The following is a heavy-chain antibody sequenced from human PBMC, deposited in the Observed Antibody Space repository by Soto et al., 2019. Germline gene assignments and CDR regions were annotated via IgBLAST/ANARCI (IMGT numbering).Heavy chain of an antibody. J-gene: IGHJ4*02. V-gene: IGHV1-69*02. Sequence: QVQLVQSGAEVKKPGSSVKVSCKASGGTFSSYTISWVRQAPGQGLEWMGRIIPILGIANYAQKFQGRVTITADKSTSTAYMELSSLRSEDTAVYYCARGHWSSIAVALPFDYWGQGTLVTVSS. CDR1: GGTFSSYT. CDR2: IIPILGIA. CDR3: ARGHWSSIAVALPFDY. D-gene: IGHD6-19*01.